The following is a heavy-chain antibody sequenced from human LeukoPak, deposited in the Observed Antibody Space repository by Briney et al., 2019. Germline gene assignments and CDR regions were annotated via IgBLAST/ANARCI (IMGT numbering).Heavy chain of an antibody. CDR3: ARDQWSENGDYFDY. CDR1: GYTFTGYY. J-gene: IGHJ4*02. Sequence: GDSVKVSCKASGYTFTGYYMHWVRQAPGQGLEWMGWINPNSGGTNYAQKFQGRVTMTRDTSISTAYMELSRLRSDDTAVYYCARDQWSENGDYFDYWGQGTLVTVSS. CDR2: INPNSGGT. V-gene: IGHV1-2*02. D-gene: IGHD2-15*01.